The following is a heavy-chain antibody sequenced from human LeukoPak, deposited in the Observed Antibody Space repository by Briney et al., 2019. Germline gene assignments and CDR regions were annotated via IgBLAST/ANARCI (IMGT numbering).Heavy chain of an antibody. V-gene: IGHV5-10-1*01. Sequence: GESLKISFEGSGDDFRCYWISWVRPMPGKGLEWMGRIDPDDSYTYYSPSFEGHVTMSADESTATAYLQWESLKSSDTAIYYCASLTHDIWGQGTLVTVSS. CDR1: GDDFRCYW. CDR3: ASLTHDI. J-gene: IGHJ4*02. CDR2: IDPDDSYT.